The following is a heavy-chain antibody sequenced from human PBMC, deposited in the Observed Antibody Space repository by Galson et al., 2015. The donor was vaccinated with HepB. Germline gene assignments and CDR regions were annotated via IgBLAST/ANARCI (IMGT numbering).Heavy chain of an antibody. J-gene: IGHJ4*02. CDR1: GFTFSDYA. Sequence: SLRLSCAVSGFTFSDYAMTWVRQAPGKDLEWVSLITRSGDAKYYTDSVKGRFTVSRDNSNNTLFLVMYSLRAEDTAIYYCVTDRLRTTSPVPIVWGQGTLVSVSS. V-gene: IGHV3-23*01. CDR3: VTDRLRTTSPVPIV. D-gene: IGHD1-1*01. CDR2: ITRSGDAK.